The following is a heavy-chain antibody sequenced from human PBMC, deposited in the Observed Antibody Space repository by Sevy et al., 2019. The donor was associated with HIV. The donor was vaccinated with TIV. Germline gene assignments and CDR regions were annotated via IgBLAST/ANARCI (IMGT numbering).Heavy chain of an antibody. CDR2: ISCDGKNK. D-gene: IGHD3-16*01. Sequence: GGSLRLSCVASGFTFSSYDMNWVRQAPGKGLEWVAGISCDGKNKYYVDSVKGRFTISRDNSKNILYLQVNSLRAEDTAVYHCASVVFKFGGDPYESHSFMDVWGKGTTVTVSS. V-gene: IGHV3-30*03. CDR1: GFTFSSYD. CDR3: ASVVFKFGGDPYESHSFMDV. J-gene: IGHJ6*03.